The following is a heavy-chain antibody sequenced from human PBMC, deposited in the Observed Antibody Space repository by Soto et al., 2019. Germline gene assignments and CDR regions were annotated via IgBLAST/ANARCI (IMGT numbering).Heavy chain of an antibody. V-gene: IGHV1-3*01. J-gene: IGHJ5*02. CDR3: ARDKPSAGDWFEP. CDR1: GYTFTSYA. D-gene: IGHD1-26*01. CDR2: INAGNGNT. Sequence: ASVKVSCKASGYTFTSYAMHWVRQAPGQRLEWMGWINAGNGNTKYSQKFQGRVTITRDTSASTAYMELSSLRSEDTAVYYCARDKPSAGDWFEPWGQGTLVTVSS.